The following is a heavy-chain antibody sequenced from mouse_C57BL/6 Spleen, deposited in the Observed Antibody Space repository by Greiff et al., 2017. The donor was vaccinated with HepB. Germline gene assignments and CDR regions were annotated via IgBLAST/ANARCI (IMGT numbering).Heavy chain of an antibody. J-gene: IGHJ3*01. CDR3: TRTAAQATAWFAY. Sequence: VQRVESGAELVRPGASVTLSCKASGYTFTDYEMHWVKQTPVHGLEWIGAIDPETGGTAYNQKFKGKAILTADKSSSTAYMELRSLTSEDSAVYYCTRTAAQATAWFAYWGQGTLVTVSA. V-gene: IGHV1-15*01. CDR1: GYTFTDYE. D-gene: IGHD3-2*02. CDR2: IDPETGGT.